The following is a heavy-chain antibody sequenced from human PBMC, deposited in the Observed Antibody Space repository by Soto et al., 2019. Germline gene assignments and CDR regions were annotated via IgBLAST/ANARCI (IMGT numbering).Heavy chain of an antibody. CDR1: GFTFSTYW. V-gene: IGHV3-7*03. CDR2: IKQDGSER. CDR3: ARDLGELLGGYNWFDP. Sequence: PGGSLRLSCAASGFTFSTYWMSWVRQAPGKGLEWVANIKQDGSERYYVDSVKGRFTISRDNAKDSLYLQMNNLRAEDTAVYYCARDLGELLGGYNWFDPWGQGTLVTVSS. J-gene: IGHJ5*02. D-gene: IGHD1-26*01.